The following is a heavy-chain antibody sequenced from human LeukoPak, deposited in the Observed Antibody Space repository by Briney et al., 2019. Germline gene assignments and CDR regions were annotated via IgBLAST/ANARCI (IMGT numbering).Heavy chain of an antibody. V-gene: IGHV4-4*07. Sequence: SETLSLTCTVSGGSISSYYWSWIRQPAGKGLEWIGRICTSGSTNYNPSLKSRVTMSVDTSKNQFSLKLSSVTAADTAVYYCARVPLDDYSIRDAFDIWGQGTMVTVSS. D-gene: IGHD4-11*01. CDR1: GGSISSYY. CDR3: ARVPLDDYSIRDAFDI. J-gene: IGHJ3*02. CDR2: ICTSGST.